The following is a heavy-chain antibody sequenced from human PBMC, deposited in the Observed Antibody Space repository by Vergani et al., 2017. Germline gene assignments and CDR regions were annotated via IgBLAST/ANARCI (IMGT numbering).Heavy chain of an antibody. CDR3: ARNTRQPVCSSTSCYTGFHYYYYMDV. CDR1: GGSISSGGYY. Sequence: QVQLQESGPGLVKPSQTLSLTCTVSGGSISSGGYYWSWIRQHPGKGLEWIGYIYYSGSTYYNPSLKSRVTISGDTSKNQFSLKLSSVTAADTAVYYCARNTRQPVCSSTSCYTGFHYYYYMDVWGKGTTVTVSS. CDR2: IYYSGST. J-gene: IGHJ6*03. D-gene: IGHD2-2*02. V-gene: IGHV4-31*03.